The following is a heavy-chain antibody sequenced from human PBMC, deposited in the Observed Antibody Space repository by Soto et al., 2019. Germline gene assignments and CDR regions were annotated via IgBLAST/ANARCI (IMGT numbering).Heavy chain of an antibody. J-gene: IGHJ4*02. CDR3: ARAIFGVVITDQYFDY. Sequence: GASVKVSCKASGFTFTTSTIQWVRQTRGQRLEWIGWIVVGGGNTNFAQNFRQRVTISRDMSTSTAYMELSSLTSDDTAVYYCARAIFGVVITDQYFDYWGQGTLVTVSS. CDR2: IVVGGGNT. D-gene: IGHD3-3*01. CDR1: GFTFTTST. V-gene: IGHV1-58*02.